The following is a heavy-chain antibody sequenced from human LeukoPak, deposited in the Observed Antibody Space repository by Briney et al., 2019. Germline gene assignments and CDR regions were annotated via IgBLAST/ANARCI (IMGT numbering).Heavy chain of an antibody. V-gene: IGHV3-7*01. CDR1: GFTFSSYW. Sequence: GGSLKLSCAASGFTFSSYWMSWVRQAPGKGLEWVANIKQDGSEKYYVDSLKGRFTISRDNAKNSLYLQMNSLRAEDTAVYYCARVWLWFGERPLDYWGQGTLVTVSS. CDR3: ARVWLWFGERPLDY. D-gene: IGHD3-10*01. CDR2: IKQDGSEK. J-gene: IGHJ4*02.